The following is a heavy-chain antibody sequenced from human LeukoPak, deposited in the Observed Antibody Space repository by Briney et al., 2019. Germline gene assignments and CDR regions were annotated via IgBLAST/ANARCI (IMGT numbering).Heavy chain of an antibody. V-gene: IGHV1-69*05. Sequence: SVKVSCKASGGTFSSYAISWVRQARGQGLEWMGRIIPIFGTANYAQKFQGRVTITTDESTSTAYMELSSLRAEDTAVYYCARDGLLDTASIYYMDVWGKGTTVTVSS. D-gene: IGHD5-18*01. CDR1: GGTFSSYA. CDR2: IIPIFGTA. J-gene: IGHJ6*03. CDR3: ARDGLLDTASIYYMDV.